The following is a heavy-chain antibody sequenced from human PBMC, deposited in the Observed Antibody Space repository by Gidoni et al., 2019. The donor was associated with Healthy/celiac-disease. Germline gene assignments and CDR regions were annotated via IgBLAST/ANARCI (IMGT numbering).Heavy chain of an antibody. Sequence: EVQLVESGGGLVQPGGALRLSCAASGFAFSSYAMRWVRQAPGKGLEWVAAISGSGGSTYYADSVKGRFTISRDNSKNTLYLQRNSLRAEDTAVYYCAKDPGDGYNLGYWGQGTLVTVSS. CDR1: GFAFSSYA. V-gene: IGHV3-23*04. CDR2: ISGSGGST. CDR3: AKDPGDGYNLGY. J-gene: IGHJ4*02. D-gene: IGHD5-12*01.